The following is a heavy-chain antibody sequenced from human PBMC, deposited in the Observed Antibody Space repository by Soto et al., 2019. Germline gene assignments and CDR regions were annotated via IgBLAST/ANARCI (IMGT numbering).Heavy chain of an antibody. CDR3: AKFNPEGSWFYP. D-gene: IGHD3-10*01. J-gene: IGHJ5*02. Sequence: VQLLESGGGLVQPGGSLRLSGAASGFTFSSYAMSWVRQAPGKGLGWVSAISGSGGSTYYADSVKGRFTISRDNSKNTLYRQMTSLRAEDTAVYYCAKFNPEGSWFYPWGQGTLVTVSS. CDR2: ISGSGGST. CDR1: GFTFSSYA. V-gene: IGHV3-23*01.